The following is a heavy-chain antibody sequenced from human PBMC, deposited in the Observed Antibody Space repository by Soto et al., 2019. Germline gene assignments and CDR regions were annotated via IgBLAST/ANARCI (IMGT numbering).Heavy chain of an antibody. CDR3: ARTTNIVVVPAAIAWFDP. V-gene: IGHV4-34*01. Sequence: SETLSLTCAVYGGSFSGYYWSWIRQPPGKGLEWIGEINHSGSTNYNPSLKSRVTISVDTSKNQFSLKLSSVTAADTAVYYCARTTNIVVVPAAIAWFDPWGRGTLVTVSS. D-gene: IGHD2-2*02. CDR1: GGSFSGYY. CDR2: INHSGST. J-gene: IGHJ5*02.